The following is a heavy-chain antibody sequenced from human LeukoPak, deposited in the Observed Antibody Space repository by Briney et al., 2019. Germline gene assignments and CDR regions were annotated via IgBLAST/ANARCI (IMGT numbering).Heavy chain of an antibody. CDR3: AKEMTTVTLNWFDP. V-gene: IGHV3-23*01. Sequence: PGGSLRLSCEASGFTFSSYAMSWVRQAPGKGLEWVSGISGNSGSTYYADSVKGRFTISRDNSKNTLYLQMNSLRAEDTAVYYCAKEMTTVTLNWFDPWGQGTLVTVSS. CDR1: GFTFSSYA. J-gene: IGHJ5*02. CDR2: ISGNSGST. D-gene: IGHD4-17*01.